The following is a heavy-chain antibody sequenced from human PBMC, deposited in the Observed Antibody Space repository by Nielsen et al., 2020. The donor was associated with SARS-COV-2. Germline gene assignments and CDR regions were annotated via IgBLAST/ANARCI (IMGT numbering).Heavy chain of an antibody. Sequence: VRQAPGKGLEWVANIKQDGSEKYYVDSVKGRFTISRDNAKNSLYLQMNSLRAEDTAVYYCARESSDFWSGYYENDAFDIWGQGTMVTVSS. D-gene: IGHD3-3*01. CDR2: IKQDGSEK. J-gene: IGHJ3*02. CDR3: ARESSDFWSGYYENDAFDI. V-gene: IGHV3-7*03.